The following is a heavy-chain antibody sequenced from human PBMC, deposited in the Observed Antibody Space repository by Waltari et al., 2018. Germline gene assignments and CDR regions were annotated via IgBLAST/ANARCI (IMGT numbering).Heavy chain of an antibody. CDR1: GGSISSYY. CDR2: IYTSGST. Sequence: QVQLQESGPGLVKPSETLSLTCTVSGGSISSYYWSWIRQPAGKGLEWIGRIYTSGSTNYNPSLKSRVTISVVKSKNQFSLKLSSVTAADTAVYYCARGGGNSGSYYVGWFDPWGQGTLVTVSS. D-gene: IGHD1-26*01. J-gene: IGHJ5*02. CDR3: ARGGGNSGSYYVGWFDP. V-gene: IGHV4-4*07.